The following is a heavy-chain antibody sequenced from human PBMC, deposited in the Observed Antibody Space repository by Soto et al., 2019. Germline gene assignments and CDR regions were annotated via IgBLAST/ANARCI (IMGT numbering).Heavy chain of an antibody. J-gene: IGHJ6*02. V-gene: IGHV3-30*02. CDR2: IRYDGSNK. CDR3: ARDGCRSTRCYFSDGMDV. Sequence: GGSLRLSCAASGFTFSNYGMHWVRQAPGKGLEWVALIRYDGSNKYYEDSVKGRFTISRDNSKNTLYLEMNNLRAEDTAVYYCARDGCRSTRCYFSDGMDVWGQGTTVNVSS. D-gene: IGHD2-2*01. CDR1: GFTFSNYG.